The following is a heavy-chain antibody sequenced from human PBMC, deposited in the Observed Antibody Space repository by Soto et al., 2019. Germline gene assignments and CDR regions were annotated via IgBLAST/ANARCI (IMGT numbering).Heavy chain of an antibody. D-gene: IGHD3-22*01. CDR3: ARQQFIKPYCYDSSGVGTFDY. Sequence: SETLSLTCTVSGGSISSSSYYWGWIRQPPGKGLEWIGSIYYSGSTYYNPSLKSRVTISVGTSKDQFSLKLSSVTAADTAVYYCARQQFIKPYCYDSSGVGTFDYWGQGTLVTVSS. CDR1: GGSISSSSYY. CDR2: IYYSGST. J-gene: IGHJ4*02. V-gene: IGHV4-39*01.